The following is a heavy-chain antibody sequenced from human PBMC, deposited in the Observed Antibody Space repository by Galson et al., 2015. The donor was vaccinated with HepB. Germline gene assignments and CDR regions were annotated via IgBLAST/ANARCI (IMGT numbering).Heavy chain of an antibody. CDR2: ISSTSTYI. D-gene: IGHD3-10*01. CDR3: ARERGPGSNFDY. CDR1: GFTFHNSA. Sequence: SLRLSCAASGFTFHNSAMNWVRQAPGKGLEWVSSISSTSTYIYYADSLKGRFTVSRDNAKNSLYLQMNSLRADDTAVYYCARERGPGSNFDYWGQGTLVTVSS. J-gene: IGHJ4*02. V-gene: IGHV3-21*01.